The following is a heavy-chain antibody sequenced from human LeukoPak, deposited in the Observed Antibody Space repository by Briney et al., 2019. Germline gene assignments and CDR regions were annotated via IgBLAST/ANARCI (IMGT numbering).Heavy chain of an antibody. J-gene: IGHJ4*02. CDR1: GFSFDTHG. Sequence: GGSLRLSCAASGFSFDTHGMHWVRQAPGKGLEWVAVIWYDGSKKYYADSVKGRFTISRDNSEKSLFLQMNSLRAEDTALYYCARDVFADSSGGSFDFWGQGTLVTVSS. CDR2: IWYDGSKK. V-gene: IGHV3-33*01. CDR3: ARDVFADSSGGSFDF. D-gene: IGHD3-16*01.